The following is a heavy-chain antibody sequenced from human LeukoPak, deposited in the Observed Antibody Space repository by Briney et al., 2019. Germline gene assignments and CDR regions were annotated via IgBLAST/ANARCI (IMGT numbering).Heavy chain of an antibody. CDR2: LYYGENS. CDR3: ARQLPTAAADTRGYFDY. D-gene: IGHD6-25*01. CDR1: GGSISIISSSTYY. Sequence: SETLSLTCTVSGGSISIISSSTYYWGWIRQAPGKGLEGIGGLYYGENSHYNPSLKSRATLSVDTSNNQFSLKLTSVTAADAAVYFCARQLPTAAADTRGYFDYWGQGTVVTVSS. V-gene: IGHV4-39*01. J-gene: IGHJ4*02.